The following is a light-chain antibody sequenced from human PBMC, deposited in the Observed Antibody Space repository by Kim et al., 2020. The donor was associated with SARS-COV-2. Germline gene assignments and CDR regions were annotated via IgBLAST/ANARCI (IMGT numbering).Light chain of an antibody. J-gene: IGKJ4*01. CDR2: AAS. Sequence: VSVGDRVTITCRASQCISNYLAWYQQRPVKVPKLLIYAASTLHSGVPSRFSGSGSGTDFTLTISSLQPEDVATYYCQKYNSAPLTFGGGTKVDIK. CDR1: QCISNY. V-gene: IGKV1-27*01. CDR3: QKYNSAPLT.